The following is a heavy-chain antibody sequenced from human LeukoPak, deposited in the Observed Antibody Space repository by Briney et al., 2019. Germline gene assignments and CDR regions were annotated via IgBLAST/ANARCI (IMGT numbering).Heavy chain of an antibody. CDR2: IYYSGST. V-gene: IGHV4-59*01. CDR1: GGSISSYC. Sequence: PSETLSLTCTVFGGSISSYCWSWIRQPPGKGLEWIGYIYYSGSTNYNPSLKSRVTISVDTSKNQFSLKLSSATAADTAVYYCARGAAMVGYWGQGTLVTVSS. CDR3: ARGAAMVGY. J-gene: IGHJ4*02. D-gene: IGHD5-18*01.